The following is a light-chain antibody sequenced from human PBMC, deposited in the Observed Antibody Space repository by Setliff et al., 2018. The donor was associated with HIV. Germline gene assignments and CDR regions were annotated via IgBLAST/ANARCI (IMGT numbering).Light chain of an antibody. CDR3: ETFDSSLRAPV. V-gene: IGLV1-51*02. CDR2: EDN. CDR1: SSNIGNNY. Sequence: QSALTQPPSVSAAPGQKVTISCSGSSSNIGNNYVSWYQQVPGTAPKLLIFEDNKRPSGIPDRFSASKSGTSTTLGITGLQTGDEADYYCETFDSSLRAPVFGGGTKVTV. J-gene: IGLJ3*02.